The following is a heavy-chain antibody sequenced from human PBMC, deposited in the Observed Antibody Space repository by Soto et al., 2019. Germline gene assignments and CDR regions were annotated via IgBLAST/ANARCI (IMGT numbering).Heavy chain of an antibody. CDR3: ARDNEQWLVMDY. J-gene: IGHJ4*02. CDR2: ISYDGSNK. Sequence: PGGSLRLSCAASGFTFSSYAMHWVRQAPGKGLEWVAVISYDGSNKYYADSVKGRFTIPRDNSKNTLYLQMNSLRAEDTAVYYCARDNEQWLVMDYWGQGTLVTVSS. D-gene: IGHD6-19*01. CDR1: GFTFSSYA. V-gene: IGHV3-30-3*01.